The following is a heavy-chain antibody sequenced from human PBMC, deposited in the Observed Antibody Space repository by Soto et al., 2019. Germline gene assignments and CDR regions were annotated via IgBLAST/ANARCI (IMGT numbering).Heavy chain of an antibody. J-gene: IGHJ5*02. CDR1: GFTFSSYE. V-gene: IGHV3-48*03. D-gene: IGHD2-15*01. CDR2: ISSSGSTI. CDR3: ARGQDIVVVVAATKGSWFDP. Sequence: PGGSLRLSCAASGFTFSSYEMNWVRQAPGKGLEWVSYISSSGSTIYYADSVKGRSTISRDNAKNSLYLQMNSLRAEDTAVYYCARGQDIVVVVAATKGSWFDPWGQGTLVTVSS.